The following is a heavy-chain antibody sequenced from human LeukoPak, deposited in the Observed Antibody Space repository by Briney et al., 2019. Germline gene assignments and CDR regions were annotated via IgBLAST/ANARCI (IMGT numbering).Heavy chain of an antibody. CDR1: GFTISSKY. J-gene: IGHJ4*02. D-gene: IGHD6-19*01. CDR3: AREQTVAGLFDY. Sequence: VGSLRLSCAASGFTISSKYMSWVRQAPGKGLEWVSVIYSGGRTCYADSVKGRFTISRDNSKNTLYLQMNSLRSEDTAVYYCAREQTVAGLFDYWGQGTLVTVSS. V-gene: IGHV3-66*01. CDR2: IYSGGRT.